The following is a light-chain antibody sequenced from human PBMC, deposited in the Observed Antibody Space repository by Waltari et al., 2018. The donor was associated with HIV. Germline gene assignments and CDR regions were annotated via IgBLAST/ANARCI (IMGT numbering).Light chain of an antibody. Sequence: LVLTQSPSASPSLVASFLLIFTLTSGHTGYAIASHHQQPETGPRFLMKLNSDGSHNKGDGVPDRFSGSSSGAERYLTITSLQSDDEADYYCQTWGTGIQVFGGGTKLTVL. J-gene: IGLJ3*02. CDR3: QTWGTGIQV. CDR1: SGHTGYA. V-gene: IGLV4-69*01. CDR2: LNSDGSH.